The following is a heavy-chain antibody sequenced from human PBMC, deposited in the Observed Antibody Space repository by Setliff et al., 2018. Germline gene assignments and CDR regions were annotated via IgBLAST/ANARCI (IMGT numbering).Heavy chain of an antibody. CDR1: GGSINRDY. CDR3: ARAAKYDSSGYYGFWFDP. Sequence: SETLSLTCSVSGGSINRDYWNWIRQPPGKGLEWLGYIHYSGNTNYNPSLKSRVTISVDTSKNQFSLKLSSVTAADTAVYYCARAAKYDSSGYYGFWFDPWGQGTLVTVSS. V-gene: IGHV4-59*01. CDR2: IHYSGNT. D-gene: IGHD3-22*01. J-gene: IGHJ5*02.